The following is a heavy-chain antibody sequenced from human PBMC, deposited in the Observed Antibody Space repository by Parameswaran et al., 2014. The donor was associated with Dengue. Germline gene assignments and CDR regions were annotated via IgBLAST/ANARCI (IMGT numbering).Heavy chain of an antibody. CDR1: G. CDR3: ARFLALEWFTGYYYYYMDV. CDR2: IFSNDEK. J-gene: IGHJ6*03. Sequence: GARWIRQPPGKALEWLAHIFSNDEKSYSTSLKSRLTISKDTSKSQVVLTMTNMDPVDTATYYCARFLALEWFTGYYYYYMDVWARTTVTVSS. V-gene: IGHV2-26*01. D-gene: IGHD3-3*01.